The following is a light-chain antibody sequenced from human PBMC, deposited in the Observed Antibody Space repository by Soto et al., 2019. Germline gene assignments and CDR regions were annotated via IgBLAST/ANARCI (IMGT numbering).Light chain of an antibody. V-gene: IGKV3-11*01. CDR1: QSVGIY. J-gene: IGKJ5*01. CDR3: QHRSTWPRA. CDR2: DAS. Sequence: VLTQSPATLSLSPGERATLSCRASQSVGIYLGWYQQRPGQAPRLLIYDASKRAAGIPARFSGSGSGTDFTLTINSLEPEDFAVYYCQHRSTWPRAFGQGTRLEIK.